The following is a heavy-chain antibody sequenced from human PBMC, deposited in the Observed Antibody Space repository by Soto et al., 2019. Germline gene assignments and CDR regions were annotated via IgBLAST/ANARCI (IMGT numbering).Heavy chain of an antibody. V-gene: IGHV6-1*01. CDR3: AXSGYXSGSYYHY. J-gene: IGHJ4*02. D-gene: IGHD3-10*01. Sequence: LSLTCAISGDSVSSNSAAWNWIRQSPSRGLEWLGRTYYRSKWYNDYAVSVKSRITINPDTSKNQFSLQLNSVTPEDTAVXXXAXSGYXSGSYYHYXXQGTLVTVSS. CDR1: GDSVSSNSAA. CDR2: TYYRSKWYN.